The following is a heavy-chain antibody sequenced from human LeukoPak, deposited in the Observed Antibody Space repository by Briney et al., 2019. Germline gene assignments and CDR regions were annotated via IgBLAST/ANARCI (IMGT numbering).Heavy chain of an antibody. V-gene: IGHV3-53*01. CDR3: ARAPADGGDYYGMDV. CDR2: IYSGGST. Sequence: GGSLRLSCAASGFTVSSNYMSWVRQAPGKGLEWVSVIYSGGSTYYADSVKGRFTISRDNSKNTLYLQMSSLRAEDTAVYYCARAPADGGDYYGMDVWGKGTTVTVSS. J-gene: IGHJ6*04. CDR1: GFTVSSNY. D-gene: IGHD5-24*01.